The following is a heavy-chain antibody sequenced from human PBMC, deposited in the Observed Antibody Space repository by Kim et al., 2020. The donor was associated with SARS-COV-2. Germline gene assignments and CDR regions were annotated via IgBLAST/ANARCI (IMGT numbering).Heavy chain of an antibody. Sequence: SETLSLTCAVSGGSFSGNFWTWIHQSPGKGLEWIGDVNPRGSTNYNPSLRSRVTISVDTSNDQLSLLLTSVTAADTAVYFCAIGALSVIRGAVPLDLWGRGTRVTVSS. D-gene: IGHD2-21*01. CDR2: VNPRGST. CDR1: GGSFSGNF. CDR3: AIGALSVIRGAVPLDL. J-gene: IGHJ2*01. V-gene: IGHV4-34*01.